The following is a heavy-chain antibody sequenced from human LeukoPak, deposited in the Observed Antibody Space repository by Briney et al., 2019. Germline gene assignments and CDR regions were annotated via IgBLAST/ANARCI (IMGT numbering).Heavy chain of an antibody. CDR2: ISSSGTTI. Sequence: PGGSLRLSCAASGFSFSDYYMSWIRQAPGKGLEWVSYISSSGTTIYYADSVKGRFTISRDNAKNSLFLQMDSLRAEDTAVYYCARYYSGSPYPWGQGTLVTVSS. V-gene: IGHV3-11*01. CDR3: ARYYSGSPYP. J-gene: IGHJ5*02. CDR1: GFSFSDYY. D-gene: IGHD3-10*01.